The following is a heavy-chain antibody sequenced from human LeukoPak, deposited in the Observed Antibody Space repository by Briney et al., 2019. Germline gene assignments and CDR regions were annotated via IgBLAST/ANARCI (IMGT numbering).Heavy chain of an antibody. CDR2: ITSSSSYI. CDR3: ARGSTYSSGWYTGFDY. D-gene: IGHD6-19*01. CDR1: GFTFSSYE. V-gene: IGHV3-21*01. Sequence: GGSLRLSCAASGFTFSSYEMNWVRQAPGKGLEWVSSITSSSSYIYYADSVKGRFTISRDNAKKSVYLQMNSLRAEDTAVYYCARGSTYSSGWYTGFDYWGQGTLVTVSS. J-gene: IGHJ4*02.